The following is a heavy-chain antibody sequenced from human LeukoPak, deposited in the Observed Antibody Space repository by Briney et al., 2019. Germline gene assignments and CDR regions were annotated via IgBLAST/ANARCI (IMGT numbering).Heavy chain of an antibody. Sequence: GGSLRLSCAASGFTFDDYGMTWVRQAPGKGLEWVSLINWNGYTTSYADSVKGRFTISRDNAKNSLYLQMNSLRAEDTAVYYCAKVGSQDGIAAAGGFDYWGQGTLVTVSS. CDR3: AKVGSQDGIAAAGGFDY. V-gene: IGHV3-20*04. CDR1: GFTFDDYG. J-gene: IGHJ4*02. CDR2: INWNGYTT. D-gene: IGHD6-13*01.